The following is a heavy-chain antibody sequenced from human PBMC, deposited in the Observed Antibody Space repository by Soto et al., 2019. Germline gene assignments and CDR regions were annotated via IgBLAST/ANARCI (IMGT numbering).Heavy chain of an antibody. CDR2: ISYDGSNK. V-gene: IGHV3-30-3*01. Sequence: PGGSLRLSCAASGFTFSSYAMHWVRQAPGKGLEWVAVISYDGSNKYYADSVKGRFTISRDNSKNTLYLQMNSLRAEDTAVYYYAREGEVDDYYYYGMDVWGQGTTVTVSS. J-gene: IGHJ6*02. CDR1: GFTFSSYA. D-gene: IGHD1-26*01. CDR3: AREGEVDDYYYYGMDV.